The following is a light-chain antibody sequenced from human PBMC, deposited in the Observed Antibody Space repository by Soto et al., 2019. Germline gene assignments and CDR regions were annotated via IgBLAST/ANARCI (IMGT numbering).Light chain of an antibody. Sequence: SVLTQPHSASGTPGQKVTISCSGSSSNIGPNAVNWYQQLPGTAPKLLLYNNNQRPSGVSDRFSGSKSGTSASLAISGLQSDDEADYHCAAWDDSLNGLVFGTGTKLTVL. CDR1: SSNIGPNA. CDR3: AAWDDSLNGLV. J-gene: IGLJ1*01. V-gene: IGLV1-44*01. CDR2: NNN.